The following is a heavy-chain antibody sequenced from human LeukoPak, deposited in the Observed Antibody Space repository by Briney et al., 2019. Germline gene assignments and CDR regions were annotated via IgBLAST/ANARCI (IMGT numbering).Heavy chain of an antibody. CDR3: AREGYYDSSGYYKDAFDI. CDR2: IYYSGYT. CDR1: GGSISSYY. D-gene: IGHD3-22*01. J-gene: IGHJ3*02. Sequence: SETLSLTCTVSGGSISSYYWSWIRQPPGKGLEWIGYIYYSGYTDYNPSLKSRVTISVDTSKNQFSLKLSSVTAADTAVYYCAREGYYDSSGYYKDAFDIWGQGTMVTVSS. V-gene: IGHV4-59*01.